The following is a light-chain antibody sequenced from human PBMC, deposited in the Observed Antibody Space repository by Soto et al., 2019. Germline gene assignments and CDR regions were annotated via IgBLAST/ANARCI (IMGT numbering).Light chain of an antibody. V-gene: IGKV4-1*01. CDR1: QRVNSNNKEY. J-gene: IGKJ5*01. CDR2: CAS. Sequence: IVMTPPPDSLAVSLRERASINCRSSQRVNSNNKEYLAWFQQQPGQPPKLLISCASTRASGVPDRFSGSGSGSEFTLTISSLQAEDLAVYYCQQYNSAPITFGQGTRLEIK. CDR3: QQYNSAPIT.